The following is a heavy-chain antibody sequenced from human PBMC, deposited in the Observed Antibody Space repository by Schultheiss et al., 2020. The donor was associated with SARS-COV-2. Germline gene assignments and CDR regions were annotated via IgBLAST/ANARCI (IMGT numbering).Heavy chain of an antibody. Sequence: GGSLRLSCAASGFTFSSYGMHWVRQAPGKGLEWVAVIWYDGSNKYYADSVKGRFTISRDNSKNTLYLQMNSLRAEDMAVYYCAKDQGRYDFWSGYYRGDAFDIWGQGTMVTVSS. V-gene: IGHV3-30*02. CDR1: GFTFSSYG. J-gene: IGHJ3*02. D-gene: IGHD3-3*01. CDR2: IWYDGSNK. CDR3: AKDQGRYDFWSGYYRGDAFDI.